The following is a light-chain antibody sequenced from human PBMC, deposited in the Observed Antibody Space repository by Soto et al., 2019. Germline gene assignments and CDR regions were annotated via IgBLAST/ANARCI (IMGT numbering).Light chain of an antibody. CDR2: AAS. V-gene: IGKV1-39*01. CDR1: QDISNY. CDR3: QQSFITPWT. Sequence: DIQMTQSPSSLSASVGDRVTITCQASQDISNYLNWYQQKPGKAPKLLIYAASSLQSGVPSRFSGSGSETDFTLTISSLQPEDFATYYCQQSFITPWTFGQGTKVDIK. J-gene: IGKJ1*01.